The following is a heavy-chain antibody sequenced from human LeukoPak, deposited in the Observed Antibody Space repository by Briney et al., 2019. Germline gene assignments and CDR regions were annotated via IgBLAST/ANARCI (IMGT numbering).Heavy chain of an antibody. V-gene: IGHV4-61*02. J-gene: IGHJ4*02. Sequence: NPSETLSLTCTVSGGSVSSGNYHWSWIRQSAGEGLEWIGRIYASGSTNYKPSLNSRVTISLDTSKNQFSLKLTSVTAADTAVYYCARGTSYRWQQLASFDSWGQGTLVTVSS. CDR1: GGSVSSGNYH. CDR3: ARGTSYRWQQLASFDS. CDR2: IYASGST. D-gene: IGHD6-13*01.